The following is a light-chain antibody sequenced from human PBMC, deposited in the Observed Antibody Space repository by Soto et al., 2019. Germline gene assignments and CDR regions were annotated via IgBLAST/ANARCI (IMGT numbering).Light chain of an antibody. CDR1: SSDVGGYNY. CDR3: SSYTSSSPR. J-gene: IGLJ3*02. Sequence: QSALTQPASVSGSPGQSITISCTGTSSDVGGYNYVSWYQQHPGKAPKLMIYEVSNRPSGVSNRFSGSKSGNTASLTISGPQAEDEADYYCSSYTSSSPRFGGGTKVTVL. V-gene: IGLV2-14*01. CDR2: EVS.